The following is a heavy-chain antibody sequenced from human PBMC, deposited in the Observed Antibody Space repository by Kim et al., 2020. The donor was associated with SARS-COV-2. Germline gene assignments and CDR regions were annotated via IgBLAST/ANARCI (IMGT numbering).Heavy chain of an antibody. CDR2: IWYDGSNK. V-gene: IGHV3-33*08. J-gene: IGHJ6*02. CDR3: ARDLVDGSSGYYPTYYYYGMDV. Sequence: GGSLRLSCAASGFTFSSYGMHWVRQAPGKGLEWVAVIWYDGSNKYYADSVKGRFTISRDNSKNTLYLQMNSLRAEDTAVYYCARDLVDGSSGYYPTYYYYGMDVWGQGTTVTVSS. D-gene: IGHD3-22*01. CDR1: GFTFSSYG.